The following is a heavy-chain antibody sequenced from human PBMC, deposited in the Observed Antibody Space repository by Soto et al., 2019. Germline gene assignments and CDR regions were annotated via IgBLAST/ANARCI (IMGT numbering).Heavy chain of an antibody. D-gene: IGHD6-19*01. CDR1: GFSFSTYA. J-gene: IGHJ3*02. Sequence: QVQLVESGGGVVQPGKSVRVSCAASGFSFSTYAMHWVRQAPGKGLEWVALIWYDGTDEYYADSVKGRFTISRDNSKNTLFLQMNSLRVEATAVYYCARDGGASGWYTPSAFDMWGQGAMVTVSS. CDR2: IWYDGTDE. CDR3: ARDGGASGWYTPSAFDM. V-gene: IGHV3-33*01.